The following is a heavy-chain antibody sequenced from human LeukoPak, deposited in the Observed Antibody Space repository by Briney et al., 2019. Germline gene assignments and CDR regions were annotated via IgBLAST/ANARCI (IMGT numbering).Heavy chain of an antibody. Sequence: GGSLRLSCAASGFTFSSYSMNWVRQAPGKGLEWVSSISSSSSYIYYADSVKGRFTISRDNAKNSLYLQMNSLRAEDTAVYYCARAGGYGDYFDYWGQGTLVTVSS. CDR2: ISSSSSYI. CDR3: ARAGGYGDYFDY. CDR1: GFTFSSYS. V-gene: IGHV3-21*01. J-gene: IGHJ4*02. D-gene: IGHD4-17*01.